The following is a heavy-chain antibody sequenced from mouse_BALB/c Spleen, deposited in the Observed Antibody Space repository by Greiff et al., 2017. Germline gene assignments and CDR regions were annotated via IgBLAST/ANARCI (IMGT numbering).Heavy chain of an antibody. CDR1: GYSFTGYF. V-gene: IGHV1-20*02. J-gene: IGHJ4*01. CDR3: ARRGSSLYYYAMDY. D-gene: IGHD1-1*01. CDR2: INPYNGDT. Sequence: EVKLMESGPELVKPGASVKISCKASGYSFTGYFMNWVMQSHGKSLEWIGRINPYNGDTFYNQKFKGKATLTVDKSSSTAHMELRSLASEDSAVYYCARRGSSLYYYAMDYWGQGTSVTVSS.